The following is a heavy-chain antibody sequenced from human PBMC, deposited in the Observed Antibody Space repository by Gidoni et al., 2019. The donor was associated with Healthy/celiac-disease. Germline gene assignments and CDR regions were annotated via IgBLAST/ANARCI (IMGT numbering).Heavy chain of an antibody. Sequence: QVQLQESGPGLVRPSETLSLTCTLSGGSISSYHWSWIQQPPGKGLEWIGYIYYSGSTNYNPSLKSRVTISVDTSKNQFSLKLSSVTAADTAVYYCASHRVAGTTTFDYWGQGTLVTVSS. CDR1: GGSISSYH. CDR2: IYYSGST. D-gene: IGHD1-1*01. V-gene: IGHV4-59*01. J-gene: IGHJ4*02. CDR3: ASHRVAGTTTFDY.